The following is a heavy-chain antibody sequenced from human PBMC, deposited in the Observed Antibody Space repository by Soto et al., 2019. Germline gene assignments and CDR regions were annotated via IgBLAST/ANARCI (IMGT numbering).Heavy chain of an antibody. D-gene: IGHD5-12*01. Sequence: PSETLSLTCTVSGGSISSYYWSWIRQPPGKGLEWIGYIYYSGSTNYNPSLKSRVIISVDTSKNQFSLKLSSVTAADTAVYYCAQHQEGVYSGYDSAFDIWGQGTMVTVS. CDR2: IYYSGST. CDR3: AQHQEGVYSGYDSAFDI. V-gene: IGHV4-59*01. CDR1: GGSISSYY. J-gene: IGHJ3*02.